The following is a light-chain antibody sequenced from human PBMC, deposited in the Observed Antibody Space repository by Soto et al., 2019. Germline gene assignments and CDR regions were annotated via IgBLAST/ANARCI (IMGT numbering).Light chain of an antibody. CDR3: QQYGGSPLYS. V-gene: IGKV3-20*01. CDR2: DTS. CDR1: QGIGDT. J-gene: IGKJ2*03. Sequence: EVVMRQSPATLSVSPGEGATLSCRASQGIGDTLAWYQHKPGQTPRLLIYDTSTRATGVPTMFSGSRSGADFALTISRLEPEDFAVYYCQQYGGSPLYSFGQGTKVDIK.